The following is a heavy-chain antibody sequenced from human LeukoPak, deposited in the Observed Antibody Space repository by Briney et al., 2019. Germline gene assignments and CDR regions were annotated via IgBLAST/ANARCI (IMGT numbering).Heavy chain of an antibody. CDR1: GGTFSSYA. CDR2: IIPIFGTA. D-gene: IGHD1-20*01. J-gene: IGHJ3*02. Sequence: ASVKVSCKASGGTFSSYAISWVRQAPGQGLEWMGGIIPIFGTANYAQKFQGRVTITADESTSTAYMELSSLRSEDTAVYYCARESRITGPGARAFDIWGQGTMVTVSS. CDR3: ARESRITGPGARAFDI. V-gene: IGHV1-69*13.